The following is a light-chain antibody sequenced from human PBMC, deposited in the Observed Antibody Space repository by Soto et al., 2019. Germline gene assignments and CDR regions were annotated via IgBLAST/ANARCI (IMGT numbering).Light chain of an antibody. CDR3: SSDTSSVYV. CDR2: EVS. CDR1: SSDVGGYNY. Sequence: QSVLTQPASVSGSPGQSITISCTGTSSDVGGYNYVSWYQQHPGKAPKLMIYEVSNRPSGVSNRFSGSKSGNTASLTISGLQAEDEADYYCSSDTSSVYVFGTGTKVTV. J-gene: IGLJ1*01. V-gene: IGLV2-14*01.